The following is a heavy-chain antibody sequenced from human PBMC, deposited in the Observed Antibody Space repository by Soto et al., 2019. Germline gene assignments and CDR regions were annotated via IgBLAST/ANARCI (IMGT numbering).Heavy chain of an antibody. CDR3: ARVTFTPNWFDS. CDR2: VYYRGSI. CDR1: GDSISSPDYY. V-gene: IGHV4-30-4*01. Sequence: SETLSLTCTISGDSISSPDYYWSWIRQAPGKGLELIGYVYYRGSIYYTPSFESRVSISIDTSKNQFSLRLTSVTAADSAVYFCARVTFTPNWFDSWGQGILVTVSS. J-gene: IGHJ5*01. D-gene: IGHD3-16*01.